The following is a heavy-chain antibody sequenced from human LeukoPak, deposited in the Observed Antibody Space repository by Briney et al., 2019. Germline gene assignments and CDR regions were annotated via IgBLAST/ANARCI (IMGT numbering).Heavy chain of an antibody. CDR2: INHDGTT. V-gene: IGHV4-34*01. Sequence: SKTLSLTCAVYGGSFRDYYWSWIRHPPGKGLEWIGEINHDGTTNYNPSLKSRVTMSVDASKSQFFLTLTPVTAADTAVYYCAREGAYTNFVNRFDAWGQGTLVTVSS. CDR3: AREGAYTNFVNRFDA. D-gene: IGHD2-2*02. CDR1: GGSFRDYY. J-gene: IGHJ5*02.